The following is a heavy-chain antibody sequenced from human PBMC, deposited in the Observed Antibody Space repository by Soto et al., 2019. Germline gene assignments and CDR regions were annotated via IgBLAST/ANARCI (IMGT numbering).Heavy chain of an antibody. D-gene: IGHD3-3*01. J-gene: IGHJ6*03. CDR2: ISSSSSTI. CDR1: GFTFSSYS. Sequence: GGSLRLSCAASGFTFSSYSMNWVRQAPGKGLEWVSYISSSSSTIYYADSVKGRFTISRDNAKNSLYLQINSLRAEDTAVYYCARTFLETRQTHYYYYYMDDWGKGTKVSDS. CDR3: ARTFLETRQTHYYYYYMDD. V-gene: IGHV3-48*01.